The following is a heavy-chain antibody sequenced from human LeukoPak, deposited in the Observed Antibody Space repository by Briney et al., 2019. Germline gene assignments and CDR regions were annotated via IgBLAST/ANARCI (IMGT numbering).Heavy chain of an antibody. D-gene: IGHD3-22*01. CDR2: FDPEDGER. V-gene: IGHV1-24*01. CDR1: GYTLTELS. CDR3: ATVYSYDSSAYYRLDY. Sequence: ASVKVSCKVSGYTLTELSMHWVRQAPGKGLEWMGGFDPEDGERFYAQKFQGRVTMTEDTSTDTAYMELSSLRSEDTAVYYCATVYSYDSSAYYRLDYWGQGTLVTVSS. J-gene: IGHJ4*02.